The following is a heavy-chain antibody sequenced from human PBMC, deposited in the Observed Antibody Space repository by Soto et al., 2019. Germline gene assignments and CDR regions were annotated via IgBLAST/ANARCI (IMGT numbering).Heavy chain of an antibody. J-gene: IGHJ4*02. Sequence: QVQLVQSGSQLRKPGTSVKVLCEASGYSFQYYGIHWVRQAPGQGLQWMGWINPANGNRNYAQKFEDRITMTMDTSTNSMSLEVRRLTFDDTGIYYCARYRLRGYDNSGLYSWGQGTLVTVSS. CDR2: INPANGNR. D-gene: IGHD3-22*01. CDR3: ARYRLRGYDNSGLYS. V-gene: IGHV1-18*04. CDR1: GYSFQYYG.